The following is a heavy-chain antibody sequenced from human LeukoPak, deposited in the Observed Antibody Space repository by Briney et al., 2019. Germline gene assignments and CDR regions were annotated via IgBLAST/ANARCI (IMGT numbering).Heavy chain of an antibody. CDR2: IYIGGST. CDR1: GFTVSSNY. D-gene: IGHD3-22*01. CDR3: ARDQSRYDSSGC. Sequence: GGSLRLSCAPSGFTVSSNYMSWVRQAPGKGLEWVSVIYIGGSTYYADSVKGRFTISRDNSKNTLYLQMNSLRAEDTAVYYCARDQSRYDSSGCWGQGTLVTVSS. J-gene: IGHJ4*02. V-gene: IGHV3-66*01.